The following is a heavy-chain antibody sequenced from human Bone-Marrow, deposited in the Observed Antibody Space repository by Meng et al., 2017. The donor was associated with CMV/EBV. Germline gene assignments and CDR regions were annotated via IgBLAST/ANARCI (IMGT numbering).Heavy chain of an antibody. Sequence: SCKASGGTFRSYAISWVRQAPGQGLEWMGGIIPIFGTANYAQKFQGRVTITADESTSTAYMELSSLRSEDTAVYYCARAVAGYFQHWGQGTLVTVSS. CDR2: IIPIFGTA. D-gene: IGHD6-19*01. CDR3: ARAVAGYFQH. CDR1: GGTFRSYA. V-gene: IGHV1-69*01. J-gene: IGHJ1*01.